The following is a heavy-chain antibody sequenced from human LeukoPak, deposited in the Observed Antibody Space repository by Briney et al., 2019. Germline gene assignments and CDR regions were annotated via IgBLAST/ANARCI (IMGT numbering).Heavy chain of an antibody. CDR1: GFTFSSYG. CDR3: AGGAPQIDY. Sequence: GGSLRLSCAASGFTFSSYGMSWVRQAPGKGLGGVSAISGSGGSTYYADSVKGRFTIPRDNSKNTLYLQMNSLRAEDTAVYYCAGGAPQIDYWGQGTLVTVSA. V-gene: IGHV3-23*01. CDR2: ISGSGGST. J-gene: IGHJ4*02.